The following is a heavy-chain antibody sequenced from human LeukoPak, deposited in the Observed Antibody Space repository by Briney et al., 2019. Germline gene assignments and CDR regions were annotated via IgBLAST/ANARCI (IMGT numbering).Heavy chain of an antibody. V-gene: IGHV3-21*04. CDR3: AKDSNGDYIGAFDI. Sequence: GGSLRLSCAASGFTFSTYSMNWVRRAPGKGLEWVSSISRTSSYIYYADSVKGRFTISRDNSKNTLYLQMNSLRAEDTAVYYCAKDSNGDYIGAFDIWGQGTMVTVSS. D-gene: IGHD4-17*01. J-gene: IGHJ3*02. CDR1: GFTFSTYS. CDR2: ISRTSSYI.